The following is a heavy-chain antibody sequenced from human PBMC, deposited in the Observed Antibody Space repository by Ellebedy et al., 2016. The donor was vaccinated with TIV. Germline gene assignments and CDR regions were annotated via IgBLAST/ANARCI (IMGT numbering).Heavy chain of an antibody. CDR1: GYSFTSYW. CDR3: ASSPHISSGWHETDY. V-gene: IGHV5-51*01. Sequence: GESLKISCKGSGYSFTSYWIGWVRQMPGKGLEWMGIIYPGDSDTRYSPSFQGQVTISADKSISTAYLQWSSLKASDTAMYYCASSPHISSGWHETDYWGQGTLVTVSS. CDR2: IYPGDSDT. J-gene: IGHJ4*02. D-gene: IGHD6-19*01.